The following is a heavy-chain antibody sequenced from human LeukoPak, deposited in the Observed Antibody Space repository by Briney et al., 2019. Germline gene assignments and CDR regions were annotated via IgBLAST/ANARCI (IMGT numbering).Heavy chain of an antibody. J-gene: IGHJ2*01. CDR3: ARDRVTTSSSWYLDL. D-gene: IGHD4-17*01. V-gene: IGHV3-9*01. Sequence: GGSLRLSCAASGFTFDDYAMHWVRHAPGKGLEWVSGISWDSDTIVYADSVKGRFTISRDNAKNSLYLQMSSLRAEDTAVYYCARDRVTTSSSWYLDLWGRGTLVTVSS. CDR1: GFTFDDYA. CDR2: ISWDSDTI.